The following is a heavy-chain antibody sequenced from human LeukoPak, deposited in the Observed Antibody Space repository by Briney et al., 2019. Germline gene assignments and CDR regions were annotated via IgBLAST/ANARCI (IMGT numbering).Heavy chain of an antibody. Sequence: ASVKVSCKASGYTFTGYYMHWVRQAPGQGLEWMGWINPNSGGTNYAQKFQGWVTMTRDTSISTAYMELSRLRSDDTAVYYCARAGTEIRLWTEVGAFDIWGQGTMVTVSS. D-gene: IGHD5-18*01. J-gene: IGHJ3*02. CDR3: ARAGTEIRLWTEVGAFDI. V-gene: IGHV1-2*04. CDR1: GYTFTGYY. CDR2: INPNSGGT.